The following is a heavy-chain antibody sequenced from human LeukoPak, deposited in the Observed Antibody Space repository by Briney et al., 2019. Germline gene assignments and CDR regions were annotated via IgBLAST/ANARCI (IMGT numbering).Heavy chain of an antibody. CDR1: GGSISGSSYY. J-gene: IGHJ4*02. CDR2: IYYSGST. Sequence: PSETLSLTCTVSGGSISGSSYYWGWIRQPPGKGLEWIGSIYYSGSTYYKPSLKSRVTMSVDTSKNQFSLKLSSVTAADTAVYYCARPQRYSNYALDYWGQGTLVTVSS. V-gene: IGHV4-39*01. D-gene: IGHD4-11*01. CDR3: ARPQRYSNYALDY.